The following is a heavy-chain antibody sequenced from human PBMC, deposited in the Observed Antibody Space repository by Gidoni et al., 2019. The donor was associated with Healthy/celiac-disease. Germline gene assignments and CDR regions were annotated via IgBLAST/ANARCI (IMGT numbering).Heavy chain of an antibody. CDR3: AREYSSGWHSFDP. V-gene: IGHV4-34*01. CDR1: GGSFSGYY. Sequence: QVQLQQWGAGLLKPSETLSLTCAVYGGSFSGYYWSWIRQPPGKGLEWIGEINHSGSTNYNPSLKSRVTISVDTSKNQFSLKLSSVTAADTAVYYCAREYSSGWHSFDPWGQGTLVTVSS. D-gene: IGHD6-19*01. J-gene: IGHJ5*02. CDR2: INHSGST.